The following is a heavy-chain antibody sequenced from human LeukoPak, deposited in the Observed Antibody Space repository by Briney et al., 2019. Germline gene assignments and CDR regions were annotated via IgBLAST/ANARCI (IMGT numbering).Heavy chain of an antibody. Sequence: GASVKVSCKASGGTFSNYAISWVRQAPGQGLEWIGGIIPMLHTTKSAQEFQGRVTITTDESMSTAYMELSSLRSDDTAMFYCASTPLYGDFVAYAFDHWGQGILVTVSS. CDR2: IIPMLHTT. CDR1: GGTFSNYA. J-gene: IGHJ4*02. D-gene: IGHD4-17*01. V-gene: IGHV1-69*05. CDR3: ASTPLYGDFVAYAFDH.